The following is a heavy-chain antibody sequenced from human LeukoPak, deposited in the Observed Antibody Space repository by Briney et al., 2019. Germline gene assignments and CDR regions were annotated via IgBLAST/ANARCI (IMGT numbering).Heavy chain of an antibody. CDR1: GFTFSTYA. Sequence: PGRSLRLSCAASGFTFSTYAVHWVRQAPGKGLEWVAVISYDGSNKYCADSVKGRFTISRDNSKNTLYLQMNSLRAEDTAVYYCARDPSSSWSRFDYWGQGTLVTVSS. V-gene: IGHV3-30*04. D-gene: IGHD6-13*01. CDR3: ARDPSSSWSRFDY. J-gene: IGHJ4*02. CDR2: ISYDGSNK.